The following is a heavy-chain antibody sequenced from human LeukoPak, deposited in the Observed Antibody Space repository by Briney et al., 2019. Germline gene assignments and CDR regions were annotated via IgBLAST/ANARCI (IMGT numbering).Heavy chain of an antibody. J-gene: IGHJ4*02. CDR1: GGSISSGSYY. CDR3: ARMDYYGSGSYDY. D-gene: IGHD3-10*01. V-gene: IGHV4-61*02. CDR2: IYTSGST. Sequence: SETLSLTCTVSGGSISSGSYYWSWIRQPAGKGLEWIGRIYTSGSTNYNPSLKSRVTISVDTSKNQFSLKLSSVTAADTAVYYCARMDYYGSGSYDYWGQGTLVTVSS.